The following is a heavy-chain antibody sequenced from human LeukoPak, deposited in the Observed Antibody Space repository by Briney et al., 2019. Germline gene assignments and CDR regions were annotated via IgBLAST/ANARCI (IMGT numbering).Heavy chain of an antibody. CDR2: SSTGNRDP. CDR1: GYRFTDFG. Sequence: ASVKVSCKAGGYRFTDFGIGWLRQAPGQGLEWMGWSSTGNRDPEYAQKFKGRVTVSTDTSTTTAYMELRSLRLDDTALYFCSRDWGTAGDISDIWGQGTMITVSS. CDR3: SRDWGTAGDISDI. V-gene: IGHV1-18*01. D-gene: IGHD1-1*01. J-gene: IGHJ3*02.